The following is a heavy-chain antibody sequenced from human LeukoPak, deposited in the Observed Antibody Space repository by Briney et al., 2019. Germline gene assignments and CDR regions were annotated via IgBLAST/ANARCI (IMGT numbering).Heavy chain of an antibody. D-gene: IGHD3-3*01. J-gene: IGHJ5*02. CDR1: GYTFTGYY. CDR3: ARGGDFWSGYGYNWFDP. V-gene: IGHV1-2*02. Sequence: ASVKVSCKASGYTFTGYYMHWVRQAPGQGLEWMGWINPNSGGTNYAQKFQGRVTMTRDTSISTAYMELSRLRSDDTAVYYCARGGDFWSGYGYNWFDPWGQGTLVTVSS. CDR2: INPNSGGT.